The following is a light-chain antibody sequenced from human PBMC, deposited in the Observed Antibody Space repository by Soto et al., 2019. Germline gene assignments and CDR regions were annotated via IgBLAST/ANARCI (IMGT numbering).Light chain of an antibody. CDR2: GAS. V-gene: IGKV3-20*01. CDR3: QQYGSSPLT. Sequence: TQSPGTLSLSPGEGATLSCRASRGVSANYLAWYQQKPGQAPTLLIYGASIRAAGIPDRFSGSGSGTNFTLTISRLEPEDFAVYYCQQYGSSPLTFGGGTKVDIK. CDR1: RGVSANY. J-gene: IGKJ4*01.